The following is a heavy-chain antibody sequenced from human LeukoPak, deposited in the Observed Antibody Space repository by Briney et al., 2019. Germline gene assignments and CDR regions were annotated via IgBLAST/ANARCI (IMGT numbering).Heavy chain of an antibody. J-gene: IGHJ4*02. D-gene: IGHD3-22*01. CDR1: GFIFSSYG. CDR2: ITSSSTYI. CDR3: ARDTYESSGSLDY. V-gene: IGHV3-21*01. Sequence: GGSLKLSCAASGFIFSSYGMNWVRQAPGKGLEWVSSITSSSTYIYYVDSVKGRFTISRDNAKNSLYLQMNSPRAEDTALYYCARDTYESSGSLDYWGQGTLVTVSS.